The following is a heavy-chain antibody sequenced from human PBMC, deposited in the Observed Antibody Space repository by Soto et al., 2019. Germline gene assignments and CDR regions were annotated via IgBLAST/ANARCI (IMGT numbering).Heavy chain of an antibody. Sequence: SETLSLTCTVSGGSISSSSYYWGWIRQPPGEGLEWIGSIYYSGSTYYNPSLKSRVTISVDTSKNQFSLKLSSVTAADTAVYYCARQRRNDYGDYGPFDYWGQGTLVTVSS. CDR1: GGSISSSSYY. CDR3: ARQRRNDYGDYGPFDY. J-gene: IGHJ4*02. CDR2: IYYSGST. D-gene: IGHD4-17*01. V-gene: IGHV4-39*01.